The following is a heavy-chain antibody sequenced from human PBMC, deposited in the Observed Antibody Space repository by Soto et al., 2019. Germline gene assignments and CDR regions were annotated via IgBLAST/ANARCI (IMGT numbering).Heavy chain of an antibody. J-gene: IGHJ5*02. Sequence: EIQLMQSGGGLVRPGGSLRLSCAASGFSVSSYWMSWVRQAPGKGPEWVANIKEDGGEQHYVDSVKGRFTISRDNTENSLFLQMNNLRAEDSAIYYCAITTSTVSYWFDPWGTGTQVTVSS. CDR3: AITTSTVSYWFDP. CDR2: IKEDGGEQ. V-gene: IGHV3-7*03. D-gene: IGHD4-4*01. CDR1: GFSVSSYW.